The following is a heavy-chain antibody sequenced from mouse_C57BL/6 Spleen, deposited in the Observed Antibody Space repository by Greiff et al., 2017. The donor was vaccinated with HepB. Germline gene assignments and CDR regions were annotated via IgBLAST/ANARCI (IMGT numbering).Heavy chain of an antibody. J-gene: IGHJ1*03. CDR1: GYTFTDYY. CDR3: ARDYGSSVYWYFDV. CDR2: INPYNGGT. V-gene: IGHV1-19*01. Sequence: EVQLQQSGPVLVKPGASVKMSCKASGYTFTDYYMNWVKQSHGKSLEWIGVINPYNGGTSYNQKFKGKATLTVDKSSSTAYMELNSLTSEDSAVYYCARDYGSSVYWYFDVWGTGTTVTVAS. D-gene: IGHD1-1*01.